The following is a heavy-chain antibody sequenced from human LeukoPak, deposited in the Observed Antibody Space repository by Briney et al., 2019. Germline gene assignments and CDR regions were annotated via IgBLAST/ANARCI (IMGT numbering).Heavy chain of an antibody. V-gene: IGHV3-74*01. Sequence: ETLSLTCTVSGGSISSSSYYWGWVRQAPGKGLVWVSRINTDGSTTSYADSVKGRFTISRDNAKNTLYLQMNSLRAEETAVYYCARDLGVAALDNWGQGTLVTVSS. J-gene: IGHJ4*02. CDR3: ARDLGVAALDN. CDR2: INTDGSTT. CDR1: GGSISSSSYY. D-gene: IGHD6-19*01.